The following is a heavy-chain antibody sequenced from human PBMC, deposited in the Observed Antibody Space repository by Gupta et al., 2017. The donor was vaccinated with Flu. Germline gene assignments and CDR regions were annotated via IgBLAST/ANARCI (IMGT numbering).Heavy chain of an antibody. V-gene: IGHV1-8*01. Sequence: QVQLVQSGAEVKKPGASVKVSCKASGYTFTSYDINWVRQATGQGLEWMGWMNPNSGNTGYAQKFQGRVTMTRNTSISTAYMELSSLRSEDTAVYYCARGVVPAAINYYYGMDVWGQGTTVTVSS. J-gene: IGHJ6*02. CDR3: ARGVVPAAINYYYGMDV. D-gene: IGHD2-2*01. CDR2: MNPNSGNT. CDR1: GYTFTSYD.